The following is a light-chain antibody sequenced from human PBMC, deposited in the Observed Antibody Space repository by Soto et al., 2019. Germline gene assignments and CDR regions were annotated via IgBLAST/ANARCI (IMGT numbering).Light chain of an antibody. CDR2: DAS. Sequence: DIQMTQSPSNLSASVGDRATITCRAIQSISSWLAWYQQKPGKAPQLLIYDASSLESGVPSRFSGSGSGTEFTLTISSLQPDDFATYYCQQYNSYSWTFGQGTKVEIK. CDR3: QQYNSYSWT. V-gene: IGKV1-5*01. CDR1: QSISSW. J-gene: IGKJ1*01.